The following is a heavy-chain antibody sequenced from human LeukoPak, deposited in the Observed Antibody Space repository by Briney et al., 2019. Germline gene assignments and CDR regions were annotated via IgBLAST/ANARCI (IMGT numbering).Heavy chain of an antibody. D-gene: IGHD4-17*01. CDR3: ARSWWGSAVTRNRGPNDY. V-gene: IGHV4-34*01. Sequence: ASETLSLTCAVYGGSFSGYYWSWIRQPPGKGLEWIGEINHSGSTNYNPSLKSRVTISVDTSKNQFSLKLSSVTAADTAVYYCARSWWGSAVTRNRGPNDYWGQGTLVTVSS. J-gene: IGHJ4*02. CDR2: INHSGST. CDR1: GGSFSGYY.